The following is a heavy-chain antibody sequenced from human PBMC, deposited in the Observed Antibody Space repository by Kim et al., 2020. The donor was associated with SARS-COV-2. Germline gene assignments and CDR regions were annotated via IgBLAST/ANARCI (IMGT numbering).Heavy chain of an antibody. CDR3: VRRATAADAGYDY. Sequence: GGSLRLSCAASGFTFSNFAIHWVRQAPGKGLESVSAISSSGANTSYADSVKGRFTISRDNSKNTLYLQMGSLRAEDMAVYYCVRRATAADAGYDYWGQGTLVTVSS. D-gene: IGHD6-13*01. V-gene: IGHV3-64*02. CDR1: GFTFSNFA. J-gene: IGHJ4*02. CDR2: ISSSGANT.